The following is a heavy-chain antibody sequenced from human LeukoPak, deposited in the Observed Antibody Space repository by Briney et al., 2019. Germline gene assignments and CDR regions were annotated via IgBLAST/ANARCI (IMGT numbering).Heavy chain of an antibody. CDR3: AKDGDTMVRGVRANYFDY. Sequence: GGSLRLSCAASGFTFSSYAMSWARQAPGKGLEWVSAISGSGGSTYYADSVKGRFTISRDNSKNTLYLQMNSLRAEDTAVYYCAKDGDTMVRGVRANYFDYWGQGTLVTVSS. J-gene: IGHJ4*02. D-gene: IGHD3-10*01. CDR1: GFTFSSYA. CDR2: ISGSGGST. V-gene: IGHV3-23*01.